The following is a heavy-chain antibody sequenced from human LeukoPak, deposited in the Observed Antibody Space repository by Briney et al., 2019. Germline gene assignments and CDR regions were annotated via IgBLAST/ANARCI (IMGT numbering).Heavy chain of an antibody. CDR1: GFTFSSYA. V-gene: IGHV3-23*01. J-gene: IGHJ4*02. Sequence: PGGSLRLSCAASGFTFSSYAMSWVRQAPGKGLEWVSAISGSGGSTYYAASVKGRFTISRDNSKNTLYLQMNSLRAEDTAVYYCAKDLVVVPAAIDYWGQGTLVTVSS. CDR2: ISGSGGST. D-gene: IGHD2-2*01. CDR3: AKDLVVVPAAIDY.